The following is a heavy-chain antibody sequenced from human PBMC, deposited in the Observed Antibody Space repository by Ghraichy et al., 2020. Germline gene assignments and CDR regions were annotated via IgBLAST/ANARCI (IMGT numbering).Heavy chain of an antibody. CDR2: ISFYGSED. Sequence: LSLTCTASGFTFSSYSMHWVRQAPGRGLQLVAAISFYGSEDYYLNSVKGRFTISRDTSKNTLYLQMNSLIGEATAVYYCAKGPTSNSRWLSNWFDPWGQGTLVTVSS. D-gene: IGHD6-13*01. CDR3: AKGPTSNSRWLSNWFDP. J-gene: IGHJ5*02. CDR1: GFTFSSYS. V-gene: IGHV3-30*18.